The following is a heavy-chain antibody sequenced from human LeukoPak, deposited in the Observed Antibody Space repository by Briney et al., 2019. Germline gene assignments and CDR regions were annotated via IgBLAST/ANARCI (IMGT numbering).Heavy chain of an antibody. CDR3: ASGAQSDY. CDR1: GFSVSSDY. Sequence: GGSLRLSCVASGFSVSSDYMTWVRQAPGKGLEWVSVLYSGGSTYYADSVKGRFTISRDNSKNTLYLQMNNLRVEDTAVYYCASGAQSDYWGQGTLVTVSS. D-gene: IGHD1-26*01. V-gene: IGHV3-53*01. CDR2: LYSGGST. J-gene: IGHJ4*02.